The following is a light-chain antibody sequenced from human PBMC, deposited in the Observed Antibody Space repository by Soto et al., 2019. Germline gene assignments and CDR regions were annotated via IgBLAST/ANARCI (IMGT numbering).Light chain of an antibody. CDR2: DVS. V-gene: IGLV2-14*01. Sequence: QSVLTQPASVSGSPGQSITISCTGTSSDVGGYNYVSWYQQHPGEAPKFMIYDVSNRPSGVSNRFSGSKSGNTASLTISGLQAEDEADYYCSSYTSSSTLHVFGTGTKVTVL. J-gene: IGLJ1*01. CDR1: SSDVGGYNY. CDR3: SSYTSSSTLHV.